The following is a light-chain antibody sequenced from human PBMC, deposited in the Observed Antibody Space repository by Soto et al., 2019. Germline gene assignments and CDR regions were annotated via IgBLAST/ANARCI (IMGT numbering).Light chain of an antibody. CDR2: DAS. CDR1: QSISSC. J-gene: IGKJ4*01. Sequence: IQMTQSPSTRSSSVGDRVTITCRASQSISSCLAWYQQKPGKAPKLLLSDASSLESGVPSRFSGSGCGTEFSLPISSLQTDDFAAYYCQQYKSYSKLTFGGGTKVDIK. V-gene: IGKV1-5*01. CDR3: QQYKSYSKLT.